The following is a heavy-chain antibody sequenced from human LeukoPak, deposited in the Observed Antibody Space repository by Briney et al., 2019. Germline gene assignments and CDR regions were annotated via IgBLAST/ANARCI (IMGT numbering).Heavy chain of an antibody. CDR2: ISGSDGNT. J-gene: IGHJ4*02. CDR3: ARPSPPGDGYNPCDY. V-gene: IGHV3-23*01. Sequence: GGSLRLSCAASGFTFRSYAMNWVRQAPGEGLEWVSAISGSDGNTYYADSVKGRFTISRDNSKSTVYLQMNSLRPEDTAVYYCARPSPPGDGYNPCDYWGPGALVIVSS. D-gene: IGHD5-24*01. CDR1: GFTFRSYA.